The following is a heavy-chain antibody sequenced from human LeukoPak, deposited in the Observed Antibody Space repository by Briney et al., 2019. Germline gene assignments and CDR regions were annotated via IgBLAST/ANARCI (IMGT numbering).Heavy chain of an antibody. D-gene: IGHD5-12*01. CDR1: GYSFTSYW. CDR3: ARHPLGGYESNWFDP. J-gene: IGHJ5*02. CDR2: IYPGDSDT. V-gene: IGHV5-51*01. Sequence: HGESLKISCKGSGYSFTSYWIGWVRQMPGKGLEWMGTIYPGDSDTRYSPSFQGQVTISADKSISTAYLQWSSLKASDTAMYYCARHPLGGYESNWFDPWGQGTLVTVSS.